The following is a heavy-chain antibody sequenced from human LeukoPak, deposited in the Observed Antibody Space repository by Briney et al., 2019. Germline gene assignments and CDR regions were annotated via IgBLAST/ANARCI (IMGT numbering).Heavy chain of an antibody. CDR3: ARPYYYGSGSYYYFDY. V-gene: IGHV4-4*07. J-gene: IGHJ4*02. Sequence: SETLSLTCTVSGGSISRYYWSWIRQPAGKGLEWIGRIYTSGSTNYNPSLKSRVTISVDTSKNQFSLKLSSVTAADTAVYYCARPYYYGSGSYYYFDYWGQGTLVTVSS. D-gene: IGHD3-10*01. CDR2: IYTSGST. CDR1: GGSISRYY.